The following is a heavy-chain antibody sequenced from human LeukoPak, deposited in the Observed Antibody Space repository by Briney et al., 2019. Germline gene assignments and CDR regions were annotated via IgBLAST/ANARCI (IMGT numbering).Heavy chain of an antibody. D-gene: IGHD3-3*01. CDR3: ARSDWFDP. CDR1: GFTFSSYW. J-gene: IGHJ5*02. Sequence: GGSLRLSCAASGFTFSSYWMHWVRQAPGKGLVWVSRIKGDGSVTVYADSVKGRFTISRDNAKNTLYLQMNSLRVEDTAVYYCARSDWFDPWGQGTLVTVSS. V-gene: IGHV3-74*01. CDR2: IKGDGSVT.